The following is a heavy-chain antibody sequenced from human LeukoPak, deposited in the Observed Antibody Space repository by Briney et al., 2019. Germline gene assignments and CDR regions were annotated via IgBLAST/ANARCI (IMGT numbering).Heavy chain of an antibody. CDR3: ARENSRLLDY. J-gene: IGHJ4*02. CDR2: INVDGSAT. Sequence: GGSLRLSCAASGFTFSSYSMNWVRQAPGKGLVWVSRINVDGSATNYADSVKGRVTISRDNAKNTLYLQVSSLRVEDTAVYFCARENSRLLDYWGQGTLVTVSS. V-gene: IGHV3-74*01. D-gene: IGHD4-23*01. CDR1: GFTFSSYS.